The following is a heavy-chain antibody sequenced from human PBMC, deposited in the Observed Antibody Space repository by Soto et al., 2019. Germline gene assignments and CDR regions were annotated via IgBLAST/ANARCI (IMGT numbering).Heavy chain of an antibody. CDR2: IYYSGST. Sequence: QLQLQESGPGLVKPSETLSLTCTVSGGSISSSSYYWGWIRQPPGKGLEWIGSIYYSGSTYYNPSLKSHVPTSVDTSKNQFSLKLSSVTAADTAVYYCARHTPAISISDHWGQGTLVPVSS. CDR1: GGSISSSSYY. CDR3: ARHTPAISISDH. J-gene: IGHJ4*02. V-gene: IGHV4-39*01. D-gene: IGHD2-15*01.